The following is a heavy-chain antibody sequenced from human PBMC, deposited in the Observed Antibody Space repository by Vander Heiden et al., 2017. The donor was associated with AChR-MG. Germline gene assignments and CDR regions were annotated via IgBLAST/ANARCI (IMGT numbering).Heavy chain of an antibody. V-gene: IGHV3-48*03. CDR2: ISSSGSTI. J-gene: IGHJ3*02. D-gene: IGHD6-13*01. CDR1: GFTFSSYE. CDR3: ARVWDSSWFDAFDI. Sequence: EVQLVESGGGLVQPGGSLRLSCAASGFTFSSYEMNWVRQAPGKGLEWVSYISSSGSTIYYADSVKGRFTISRDNAKNSLYLQMNSLRAEDTAVYYCARVWDSSWFDAFDIWGQGTMVTVSS.